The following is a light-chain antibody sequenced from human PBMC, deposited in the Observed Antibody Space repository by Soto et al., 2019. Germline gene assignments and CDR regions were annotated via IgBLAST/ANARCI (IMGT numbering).Light chain of an antibody. V-gene: IGKV4-1*01. J-gene: IGKJ1*01. CDR2: WAS. CDR3: QQYYSTPWT. Sequence: DIVMTQSPDSLAVSLGERATINCKSSQSVLYSSNNKNYLAWYQQKPGQPPRLLIYWASTRESGVPDRFSGLGSGTDFTLTISSLQAEDVAVYSCQQYYSTPWTFGQGTKVEIK. CDR1: QSVLYSSNNKNY.